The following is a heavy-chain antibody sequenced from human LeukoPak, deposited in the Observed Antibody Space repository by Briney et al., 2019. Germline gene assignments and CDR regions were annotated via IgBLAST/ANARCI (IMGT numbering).Heavy chain of an antibody. CDR2: IYYSGST. D-gene: IGHD3-22*01. V-gene: IGHV4-59*01. CDR1: GGSISSYY. CDR3: ARDAVVSPFDY. J-gene: IGHJ4*02. Sequence: SETLSLTCTVSGGSISSYYWSWIGQPPGKGVEWIGYIYYSGSTNYNPSLKSRVTISVDTSKNQFSLKLSSVTAADTAVYYCARDAVVSPFDYWGQGTLVTVSS.